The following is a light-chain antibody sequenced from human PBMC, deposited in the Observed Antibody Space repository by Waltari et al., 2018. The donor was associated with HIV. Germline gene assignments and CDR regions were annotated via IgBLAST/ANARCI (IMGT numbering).Light chain of an antibody. V-gene: IGKV1-9*01. Sequence: DIQLTQSPSFLSASVGDRVTITCRASQSISSYLAWYQQKPGKAPKLLIYAASTLQSGVPSRFSGSGSVTEFSLTISSLQPEDFATYYCQQLNSYPRTFGQGTKVEIK. CDR3: QQLNSYPRT. CDR2: AAS. CDR1: QSISSY. J-gene: IGKJ1*01.